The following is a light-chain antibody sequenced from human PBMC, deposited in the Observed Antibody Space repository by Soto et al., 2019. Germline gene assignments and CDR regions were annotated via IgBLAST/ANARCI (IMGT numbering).Light chain of an antibody. CDR1: QSISSW. CDR2: DAS. CDR3: QQYNSYMWT. V-gene: IGKV1-5*01. Sequence: DIQMTQSPSTLSASVGDRVTITCRASQSISSWLAWYQQKPGKAPKLLIYDASSFESGVPSRFSGSGSGTEFTLTISSLQPDDFANYYCQQYNSYMWTFGQGTKVEIQ. J-gene: IGKJ1*01.